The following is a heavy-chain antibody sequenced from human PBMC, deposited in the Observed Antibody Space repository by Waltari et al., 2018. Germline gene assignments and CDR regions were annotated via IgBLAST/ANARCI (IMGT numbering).Heavy chain of an antibody. V-gene: IGHV3-11*01. CDR2: ISASGSTI. CDR3: ARDSQTAIAMERGAFDI. CDR1: GFTFRNYY. Sequence: QVQLVESGGDLIRPGGSLRLSCAASGFTFRNYYMSWIRLAPGKGLEWIAYISASGSTIYYADSVKGRFTISRDNAKNSLYLQMSSLRAEDTAVYYCARDSQTAIAMERGAFDIWGQGTMVTVSS. D-gene: IGHD6-19*01. J-gene: IGHJ3*02.